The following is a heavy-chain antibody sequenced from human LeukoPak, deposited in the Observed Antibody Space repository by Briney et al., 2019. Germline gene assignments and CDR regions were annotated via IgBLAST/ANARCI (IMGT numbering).Heavy chain of an antibody. CDR3: ARDRLFPIVVVVAATQRGDYYYGMDV. D-gene: IGHD2-15*01. Sequence: SVKVSCKASGYTFTSYAISRVRQAPGQGLEWMGRIIPILGIANYAQKFQGRVTITADKSTSTAYMELSSLRSEDTAVYYRARDRLFPIVVVVAATQRGDYYYGMDVWGQGTTVTVSS. V-gene: IGHV1-69*04. J-gene: IGHJ6*02. CDR1: GYTFTSYA. CDR2: IIPILGIA.